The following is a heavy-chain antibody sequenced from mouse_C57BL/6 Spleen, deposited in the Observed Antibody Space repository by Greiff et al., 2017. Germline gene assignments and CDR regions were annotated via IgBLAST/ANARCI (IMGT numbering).Heavy chain of an antibody. Sequence: QVQLQQSGPALVKPGASVQISCKASGYAFSSSWMNWVKQRPGKGLEWIGRIYPGDGDTNYNGKFKGKATLTADKSSSTAYMPLSSLTSADSAVYFWAGNNWYFDFWGTGTTVTVSA. CDR2: IYPGDGDT. CDR1: GYAFSSSW. J-gene: IGHJ1*03. CDR3: AGNNWYFDF. D-gene: IGHD2-1*01. V-gene: IGHV1-82*01.